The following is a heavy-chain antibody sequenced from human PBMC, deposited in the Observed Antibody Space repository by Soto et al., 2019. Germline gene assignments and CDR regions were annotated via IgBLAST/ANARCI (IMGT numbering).Heavy chain of an antibody. V-gene: IGHV5-51*01. CDR3: ARQGYCSSTACYPVDY. D-gene: IGHD2-2*01. CDR1: GYSFTSYW. J-gene: IGHJ4*02. CDR2: VYPGDSDT. Sequence: GESLKISCKGSGYSFTSYWIGGVRQMAGKGLEWMGIVYPGDSDTTYRPYFQGKVTISADKSISSAYLQWSSLKASDTAMYYCARQGYCSSTACYPVDYWGQGSLVTVSS.